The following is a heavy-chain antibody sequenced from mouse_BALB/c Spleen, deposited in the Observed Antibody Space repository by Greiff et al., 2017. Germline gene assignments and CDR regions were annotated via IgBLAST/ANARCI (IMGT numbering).Heavy chain of an antibody. V-gene: IGHV5-4*02. Sequence: EVKVVESGGGLVKPGGSLKLSCAASGFTFSDYYMYWVRQTPEKRLEWVATISDGGSYTYYPDSVKGRFTISRDNAKNNLYLQMSSLKSEDTAMYYCARDRYGNYEGAMDYWGQGTSVTVSS. CDR2: ISDGGSYT. D-gene: IGHD2-10*02. CDR3: ARDRYGNYEGAMDY. J-gene: IGHJ4*01. CDR1: GFTFSDYY.